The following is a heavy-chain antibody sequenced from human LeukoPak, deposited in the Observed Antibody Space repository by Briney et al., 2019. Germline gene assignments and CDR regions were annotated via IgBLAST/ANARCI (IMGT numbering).Heavy chain of an antibody. J-gene: IGHJ4*02. Sequence: GGSLRLSCAASGFTFSSYAMSWVRQAPGKGLEWVSAISGSGGSTYSADSVKGRFTISRDNSKNTLYLQMNSLRAEDTAVYYCAKVILTGYYRGYFDYWGQGTLVTVSS. CDR2: ISGSGGST. V-gene: IGHV3-23*01. D-gene: IGHD3-9*01. CDR3: AKVILTGYYRGYFDY. CDR1: GFTFSSYA.